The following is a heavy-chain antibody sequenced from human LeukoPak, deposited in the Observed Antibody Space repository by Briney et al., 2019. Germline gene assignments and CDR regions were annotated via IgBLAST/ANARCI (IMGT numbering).Heavy chain of an antibody. CDR2: ISTYNGDT. CDR3: ARTPNYGSGSLFFWFDS. D-gene: IGHD3-10*01. V-gene: IGHV1-18*01. CDR1: GYTFTKYG. J-gene: IGHJ5*01. Sequence: ASVKVSCKASGYTFTKYGIAWVRQAPGQGPEWMGWISTYNGDTYYAQKVQGRVTMTTDTSTTTAYMELRSLRSDDTAVYYCARTPNYGSGSLFFWFDSWGQGTLVTVSS.